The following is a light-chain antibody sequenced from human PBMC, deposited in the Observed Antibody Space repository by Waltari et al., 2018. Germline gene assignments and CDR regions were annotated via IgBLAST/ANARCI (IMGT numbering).Light chain of an antibody. Sequence: EIVLTQSPGTLSLSPGERATLSCRASQSVSRTLAWYQQKPGQAPRLLIYGASSRATGIPNRFSGSGSGTDFNLTISRMEPEDFSVYYCQKYGTLPATFGQGTKVEIK. CDR3: QKYGTLPAT. CDR1: QSVSRT. V-gene: IGKV3-20*01. J-gene: IGKJ1*01. CDR2: GAS.